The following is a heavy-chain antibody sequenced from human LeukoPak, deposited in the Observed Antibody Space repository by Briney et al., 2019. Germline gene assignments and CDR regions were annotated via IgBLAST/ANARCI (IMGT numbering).Heavy chain of an antibody. CDR2: ISYDGSNK. CDR1: GFTFSSYA. CDR3: ARESWELLEVVFDY. J-gene: IGHJ4*02. Sequence: GGSLRLSCAASGFTFSSYAMHWVRQAPGKGLERVAVISYDGSNKYYADSVKGRFTISRDNSKNTLYMQMNSLRAEDTAVYYCARESWELLEVVFDYWGQGTLVTVSS. V-gene: IGHV3-30*04. D-gene: IGHD1-26*01.